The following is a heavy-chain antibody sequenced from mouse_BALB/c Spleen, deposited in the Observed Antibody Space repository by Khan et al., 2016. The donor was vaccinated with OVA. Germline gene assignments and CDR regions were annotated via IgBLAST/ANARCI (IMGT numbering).Heavy chain of an antibody. D-gene: IGHD1-3*01. CDR1: GDSITSGF. J-gene: IGHJ3*01. Sequence: EVQLQESGPSLVQPSQTLSLTCSVTGDSITSGFWSWVRKFPGNKLEYMGYMIYSGYTYYNTSLKGRFSITRHTSTNTYYQQLNSMTTEDTATYYCARSTYKYSFAYWGQGALVTVSA. CDR3: ARSTYKYSFAY. CDR2: MIYSGYT. V-gene: IGHV3-8*02.